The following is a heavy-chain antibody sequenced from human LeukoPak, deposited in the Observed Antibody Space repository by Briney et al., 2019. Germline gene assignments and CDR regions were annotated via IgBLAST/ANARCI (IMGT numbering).Heavy chain of an antibody. J-gene: IGHJ6*03. CDR1: GFTFSSYW. V-gene: IGHV3-7*01. CDR2: IKQDGSEK. D-gene: IGHD2-2*02. Sequence: PGGSLRLSCAASGFTFSSYWMSWVRQAPGKGLEWVANIKQDGSEKYYVDSVKGRFTISRDNAKNSLYLQMNSLRAEDTAVYYCARDDYQLLYGEDYYYYYMDVWGKGTTVTVSS. CDR3: ARDDYQLLYGEDYYYYYMDV.